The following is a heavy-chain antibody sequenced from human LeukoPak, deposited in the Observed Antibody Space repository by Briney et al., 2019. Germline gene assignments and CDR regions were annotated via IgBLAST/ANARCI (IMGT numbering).Heavy chain of an antibody. CDR3: ARGRDWFGP. J-gene: IGHJ5*02. CDR2: INHSGST. Sequence: SSETLSLTCAVYGGSFSGYYWSWIRQPPGKGLEWIGEINHSGSTNYNPSLKSRVTISVDTSRNQFSLKLSSVTAADTAVYYCARGRDWFGPWGQGTLVTVSS. CDR1: GGSFSGYY. V-gene: IGHV4-34*01.